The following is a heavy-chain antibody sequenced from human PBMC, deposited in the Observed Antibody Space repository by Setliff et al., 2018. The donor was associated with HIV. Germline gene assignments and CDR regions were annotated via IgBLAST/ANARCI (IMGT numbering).Heavy chain of an antibody. CDR3: ARVRGRYYYHYAMDV. Sequence: PSETLSLPCTVSGGSISSETFSWNWIRQPAGKGLEWLGRIYTSGSTDYNPSLKRRVTMSVDTSKKQFSLKLSSVTAADTAVYYWARVRGRYYYHYAMDVWGQGTTVTVSS. D-gene: IGHD3-10*01. CDR2: IYTSGST. V-gene: IGHV4-4*07. J-gene: IGHJ6*02. CDR1: GGSISSETFS.